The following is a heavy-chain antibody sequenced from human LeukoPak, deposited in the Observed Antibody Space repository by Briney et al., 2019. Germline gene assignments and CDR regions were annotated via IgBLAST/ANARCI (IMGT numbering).Heavy chain of an antibody. J-gene: IGHJ4*02. CDR3: AGGSGYYFDY. CDR2: INHSGST. CDR1: GGSFSGYY. D-gene: IGHD3-22*01. Sequence: SETLSLTCAVYGGSFSGYYWSWIRQPPGKGLEWIGEINHSGSTNYNPSLKSRVTISVDASKNQFSLKLSSVTAADTAVYYCAGGSGYYFDYWGQGTLVTVSS. V-gene: IGHV4-34*01.